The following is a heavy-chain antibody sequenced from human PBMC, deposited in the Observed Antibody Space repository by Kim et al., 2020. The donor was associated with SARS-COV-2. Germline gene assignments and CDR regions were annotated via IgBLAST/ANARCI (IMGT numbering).Heavy chain of an antibody. CDR2: IDHRGST. Sequence: SETLSLTCAVYGESFSDYSWSWIRQPPGKGLEWVGDIDHRGSTNYNPSLKSRLSISVDVSKNQFSLKLTSVIAADTAVYYCARGRGGISMVVVVITAAEYYFDFWGRGSRVTVSS. CDR3: ARGRGGISMVVVVITAAEYYFDF. J-gene: IGHJ4*02. CDR1: GESFSDYS. D-gene: IGHD3-22*01. V-gene: IGHV4-34*01.